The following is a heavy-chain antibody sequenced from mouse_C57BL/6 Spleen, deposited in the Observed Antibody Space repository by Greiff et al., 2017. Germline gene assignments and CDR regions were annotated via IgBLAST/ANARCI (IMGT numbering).Heavy chain of an antibody. D-gene: IGHD1-1*01. CDR1: GYSFTGYY. V-gene: IGHV1-42*01. Sequence: EVKLEESGPELVKPGASVKISCKASGYSFTGYYMNWVKQSPEKSLEWIGEINPSTGGTTYNQKFKAKATLTVDKSSSTAYMQLKSLTSEDSAVYYCASYYGSSHLAYWGQGTLVTVSA. J-gene: IGHJ3*01. CDR2: INPSTGGT. CDR3: ASYYGSSHLAY.